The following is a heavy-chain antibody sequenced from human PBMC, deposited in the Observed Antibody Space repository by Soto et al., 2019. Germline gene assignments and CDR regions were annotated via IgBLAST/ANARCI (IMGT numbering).Heavy chain of an antibody. D-gene: IGHD2-21*02. V-gene: IGHV4-39*01. J-gene: IGHJ3*02. Sequence: SETLSLTCAVSGGSFSGYYWGWIRQPPGKGLEWIGSIYYSGSTYYNPSLKSRVTISVDTSKNQFSLKLSSVTAADTAVYYCAGLYCGGDCYSAIEEQGAFDIWGQGTMVTVSS. CDR3: AGLYCGGDCYSAIEEQGAFDI. CDR1: GGSFSGYY. CDR2: IYYSGST.